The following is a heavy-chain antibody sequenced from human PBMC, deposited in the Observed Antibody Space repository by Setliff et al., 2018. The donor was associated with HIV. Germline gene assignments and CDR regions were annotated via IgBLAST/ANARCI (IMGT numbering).Heavy chain of an antibody. D-gene: IGHD3-10*01. Sequence: VSCKTSDFTFNHYGITWVRQAPGQGLEWMGWISAYNGDTKYSQTFQGRVTMTTDTSTATAFMELRSLRSDDTAVYYCARRGNYYASAFDYWGQGTLVTVSS. CDR3: ARRGNYYASAFDY. CDR1: DFTFNHYG. CDR2: ISAYNGDT. J-gene: IGHJ4*02. V-gene: IGHV1-18*01.